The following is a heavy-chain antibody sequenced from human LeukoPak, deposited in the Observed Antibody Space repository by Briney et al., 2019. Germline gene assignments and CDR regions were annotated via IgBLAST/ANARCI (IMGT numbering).Heavy chain of an antibody. CDR3: TRVTSGYDILTGYYGDAFDI. CDR2: IRSKAYGGTT. Sequence: GGSLRLSCTASGFTFGDYAMSWFRQAPGKGLEWVGLIRSKAYGGTTEYAASVNGRFTISRDDSKSIAYLQMNSLKTEDTAVYYCTRVTSGYDILTGYYGDAFDIWGQGTMVTVSS. J-gene: IGHJ3*02. D-gene: IGHD3-9*01. CDR1: GFTFGDYA. V-gene: IGHV3-49*03.